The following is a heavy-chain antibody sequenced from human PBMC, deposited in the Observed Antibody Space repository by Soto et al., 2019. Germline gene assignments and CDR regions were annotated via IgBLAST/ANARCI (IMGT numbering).Heavy chain of an antibody. D-gene: IGHD3-10*01. J-gene: IGHJ4*02. Sequence: EVQLVESGGGLVQPGGSLRLSCAASGFTFSGSWMHWVRQAPGKGLVWVSRINGDGSGTSYADFVKGRFTISRDDAKNTLFLQMIGVRAEDTAVYYCAKGIFGSGTANDYWGQGTLVTVSS. V-gene: IGHV3-74*01. CDR3: AKGIFGSGTANDY. CDR2: INGDGSGT. CDR1: GFTFSGSW.